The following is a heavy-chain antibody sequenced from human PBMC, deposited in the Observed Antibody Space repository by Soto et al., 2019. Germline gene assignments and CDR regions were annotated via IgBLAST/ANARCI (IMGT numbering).Heavy chain of an antibody. D-gene: IGHD3-3*01. V-gene: IGHV3-11*01. CDR3: ASHYDMWSGYLSPVDY. CDR2: IDTSGTKI. J-gene: IGHJ4*02. CDR1: GYTFSDYY. Sequence: QVQLVESGGDLVKPGASLRLSCAASGYTFSDYYMSWIRQAPGKGREWISYIDTSGTKIYYADSVKGRFTITRDNAKKSLYLEMNSLRAEDTAVYYCASHYDMWSGYLSPVDYWGQGTLVTVSS.